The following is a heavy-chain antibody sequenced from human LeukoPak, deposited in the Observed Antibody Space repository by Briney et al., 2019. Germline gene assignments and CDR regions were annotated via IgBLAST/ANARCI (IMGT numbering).Heavy chain of an antibody. V-gene: IGHV4-59*08. CDR1: GGSTSSYY. D-gene: IGHD3-22*01. J-gene: IGHJ3*02. CDR3: ARHEIDIDYDSSGGDAFDI. Sequence: SETLSLTCTVSGGSTSSYYWSWIRQPPGKGLEWIGYIYYSGSTNYNPSLKSRVTISVDTSKNQFSLKLSSVTAADTAVYYCARHEIDIDYDSSGGDAFDIWGQGTMVTVSS. CDR2: IYYSGST.